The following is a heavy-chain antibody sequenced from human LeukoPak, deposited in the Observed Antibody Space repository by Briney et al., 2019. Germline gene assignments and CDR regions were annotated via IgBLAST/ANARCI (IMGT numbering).Heavy chain of an antibody. J-gene: IGHJ4*02. Sequence: SETLSLTCTVSGGSINSYYWSWIRQPPGKGLEWIGYIYYSGSTNYNPSLKSRVTISVDTSKNQFSLKLSSVTAADTAIYYCARALRGLPHFDYWGQGTLVTVSS. D-gene: IGHD3-10*01. CDR2: IYYSGST. CDR3: ARALRGLPHFDY. V-gene: IGHV4-59*12. CDR1: GGSINSYY.